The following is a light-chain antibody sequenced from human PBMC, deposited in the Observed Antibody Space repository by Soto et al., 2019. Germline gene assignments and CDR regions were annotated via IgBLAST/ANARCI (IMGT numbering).Light chain of an antibody. CDR1: SSDVGVYNY. CDR3: CSYAGSYTLGV. Sequence: QSALTQPRSVSGSPGQSVTISCTGTSSDVGVYNYVSWYQQHPGKAPKLMIYDVSKRPSGVPDRFSGSKSGNTASLTISGPQAEDEADYYCCSYAGSYTLGVFGGGTKVTVL. J-gene: IGLJ3*02. V-gene: IGLV2-11*01. CDR2: DVS.